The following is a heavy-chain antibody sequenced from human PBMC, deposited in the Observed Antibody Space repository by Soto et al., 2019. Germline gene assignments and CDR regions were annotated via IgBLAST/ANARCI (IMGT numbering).Heavy chain of an antibody. Sequence: QVQLVQSGAEVKEPGASVKVSCKASGYTFTNYGISWVRQAPGQGLEWLGWISAYNGYTKYAQKLQGSVTMTTESPTSTAYMDLRSLRSDDTAVYYCAREYSGNENYYYYYGMDVWGQGTTVTVSS. CDR1: GYTFTNYG. CDR2: ISAYNGYT. J-gene: IGHJ6*02. D-gene: IGHD1-26*01. CDR3: AREYSGNENYYYYYGMDV. V-gene: IGHV1-18*01.